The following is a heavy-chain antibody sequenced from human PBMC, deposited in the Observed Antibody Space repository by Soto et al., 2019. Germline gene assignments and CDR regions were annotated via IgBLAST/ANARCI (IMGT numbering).Heavy chain of an antibody. J-gene: IGHJ4*02. V-gene: IGHV1-46*01. CDR1: GDTFTDYY. CDR3: ARGGHVVVVTAALDY. CDR2: VNPSGGHT. Sequence: ALVXVSCKASGDTFTDYYIHWVRQATGQGLEWMGTVNPSGGHTTYAQHFLGRVTMTRDTSTSTLYMELTSLTSDDTAIYYCARGGHVVVVTAALDYWGQGTLVTVSS. D-gene: IGHD2-21*02.